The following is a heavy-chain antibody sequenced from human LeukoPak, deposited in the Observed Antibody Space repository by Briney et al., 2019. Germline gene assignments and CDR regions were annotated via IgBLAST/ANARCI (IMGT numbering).Heavy chain of an antibody. CDR1: GYTFTSYY. CDR2: INPSGGST. CDR3: ARMVAAAGDFDY. D-gene: IGHD6-13*01. Sequence: GASVKVSCKASGYTFTSYYMHWARQAPGQGLEWMGIINPSGGSTSYAQKFQGRVTMTRDTSTSTVYMELSSLRSEDTAVYYCARMVAAAGDFDYWGQGTLVTVSS. V-gene: IGHV1-46*01. J-gene: IGHJ4*02.